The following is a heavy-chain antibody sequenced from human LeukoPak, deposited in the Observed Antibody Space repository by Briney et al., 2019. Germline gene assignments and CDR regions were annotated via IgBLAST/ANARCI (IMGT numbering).Heavy chain of an antibody. CDR3: TREAVAGTPGYFDY. Sequence: GGSLRLSCTASGFTFGDYAMSWVRQAPGKGLEWVGFIRSKAYGGTTEYAASVKGRFTISRDDSKRIAYLQMNSLKTEDTAVYYCTREAVAGTPGYFDYWGQGTLVTVSS. V-gene: IGHV3-49*04. D-gene: IGHD6-19*01. J-gene: IGHJ4*02. CDR1: GFTFGDYA. CDR2: IRSKAYGGTT.